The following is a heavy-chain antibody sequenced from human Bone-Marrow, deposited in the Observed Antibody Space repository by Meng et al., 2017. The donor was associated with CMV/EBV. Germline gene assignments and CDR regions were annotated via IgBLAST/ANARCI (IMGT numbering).Heavy chain of an antibody. CDR1: GGSISSGGYY. Sequence: SETLSLTCTVSGGSISSGGYYWSWIRQHPGKGLEWIGYIFYSGSAYYNPSPKRRLTITLDTSKNQCSLKLSSVTAADTAVYYCARGPPTLLGDAFDIWGQGTMVTVSS. V-gene: IGHV4-31*03. J-gene: IGHJ3*02. CDR2: IFYSGSA. D-gene: IGHD3-16*01. CDR3: ARGPPTLLGDAFDI.